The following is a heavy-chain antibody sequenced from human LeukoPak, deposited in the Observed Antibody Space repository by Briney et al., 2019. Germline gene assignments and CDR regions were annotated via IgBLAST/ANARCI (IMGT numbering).Heavy chain of an antibody. V-gene: IGHV4-39*01. CDR3: ARMKGVVVIPTARPTFYFDY. CDR1: GGSISSYY. J-gene: IGHJ4*02. Sequence: PSETLSLTCTVSGGSISSYYWGWIRQPPGKGLEWIVSIYYSGSTYYNQSLKSRVTISIDTSKNQFSLKLTSVTAADTAMYYCARMKGVVVIPTARPTFYFDYWGQGILVTVSS. D-gene: IGHD2-2*01. CDR2: IYYSGST.